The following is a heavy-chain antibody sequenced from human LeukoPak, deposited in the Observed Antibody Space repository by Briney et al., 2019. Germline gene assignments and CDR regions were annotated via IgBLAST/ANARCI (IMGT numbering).Heavy chain of an antibody. Sequence: GGSLRLSCAASGFTFKDYAMTWVRQAPGKGLEWVSAISGSGGTTYYADSVKGRLTVSRDNSKNTLYLQVNRLRAEDTAVYYCAKGLESGYNSFVPSYWGQGTLVTVSS. D-gene: IGHD5-24*01. CDR1: GFTFKDYA. V-gene: IGHV3-23*01. CDR3: AKGLESGYNSFVPSY. J-gene: IGHJ4*02. CDR2: ISGSGGTT.